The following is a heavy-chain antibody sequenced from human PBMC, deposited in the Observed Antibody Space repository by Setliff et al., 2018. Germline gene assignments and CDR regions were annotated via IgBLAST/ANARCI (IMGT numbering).Heavy chain of an antibody. CDR2: IYYSGTT. D-gene: IGHD5-12*01. Sequence: LSLTCTVSGGSISSHYWSWIRQPPGKGLEWIGYIYYSGTTNYIPSLKSRVTISLDTSKNQFSLKLSSVTAADTAVYYCARGGTFRYFDFWGQGAPVTVSS. CDR1: GGSISSHY. J-gene: IGHJ4*02. CDR3: ARGGTFRYFDF. V-gene: IGHV4-59*11.